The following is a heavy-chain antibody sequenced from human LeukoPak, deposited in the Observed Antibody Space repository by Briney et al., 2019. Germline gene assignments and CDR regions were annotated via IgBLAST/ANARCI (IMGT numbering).Heavy chain of an antibody. CDR3: ARSRDSSGYYGVFIC. Sequence: SETLSLTCTVSGGSISSYYWSWIRQPPGKGLEWIGYIYYSGSTNYNPSLKSRVTISVDTSKNQFSLKLSSVTAADTAVYYCARSRDSSGYYGVFICWGQGTLVTVSS. CDR2: IYYSGST. D-gene: IGHD3-22*01. V-gene: IGHV4-59*08. J-gene: IGHJ4*02. CDR1: GGSISSYY.